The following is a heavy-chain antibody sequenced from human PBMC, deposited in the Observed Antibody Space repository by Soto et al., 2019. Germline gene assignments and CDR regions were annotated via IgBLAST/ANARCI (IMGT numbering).Heavy chain of an antibody. D-gene: IGHD1-26*01. CDR1: GGSISSSSYY. V-gene: IGHV4-39*01. CDR3: ARRRGLRFNDY. CDR2: IYYSGST. Sequence: PSETLSLTCTVSGGSISSSSYYWGWIRQPPGKGLEWIGSIYYSGSTYYNPSLKSRVTISVDTSKNQFSLKLSSVTAADTAVYYCARRRGLRFNDYWGQGTLVTVSS. J-gene: IGHJ4*02.